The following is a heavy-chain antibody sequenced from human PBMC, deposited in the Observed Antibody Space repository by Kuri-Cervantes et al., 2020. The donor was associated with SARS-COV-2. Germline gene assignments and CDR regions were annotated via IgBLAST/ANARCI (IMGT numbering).Heavy chain of an antibody. CDR3: ARDYSSGWSKRDYYYYMDV. Sequence: GESLKISCAASGFTFSSYAMHWVRQAPGKGLEWVAVMSYDGSNKYYADSVKGRFTISRDNSKNALYLQMNSLRAEDTAVYYCARDYSSGWSKRDYYYYMDVWGKGTTVTVSS. CDR2: MSYDGSNK. CDR1: GFTFSSYA. D-gene: IGHD6-19*01. J-gene: IGHJ6*03. V-gene: IGHV3-30-3*01.